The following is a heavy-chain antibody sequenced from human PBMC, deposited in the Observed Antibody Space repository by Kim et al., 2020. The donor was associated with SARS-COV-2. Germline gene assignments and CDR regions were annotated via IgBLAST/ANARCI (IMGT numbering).Heavy chain of an antibody. V-gene: IGHV3-48*02. Sequence: GGSLRLSCAASGFTFSSYSMNWVRQAPGKGLEWVSYISSSSSTIYYADSVKGRFTISRDNAKNSLYLQMNSLRDEDTAVYYCARGLEDYDILTGYYKEIRNWFDPWGQGTLVTVSS. D-gene: IGHD3-9*01. CDR3: ARGLEDYDILTGYYKEIRNWFDP. CDR1: GFTFSSYS. J-gene: IGHJ5*02. CDR2: ISSSSSTI.